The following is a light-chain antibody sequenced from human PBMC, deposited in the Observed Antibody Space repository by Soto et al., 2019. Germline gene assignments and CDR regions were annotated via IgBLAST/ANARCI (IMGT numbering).Light chain of an antibody. Sequence: ANQLTQSPSSLSASVGDRVTITCRASQAISSALAWYQQKPGKVPKLLIFDVSILASGVPSRFSGSGSGTEFTLTISSLQPEDFATYSCQQYYISWSFGQGTKVDI. J-gene: IGKJ1*01. CDR2: DVS. V-gene: IGKV1-13*02. CDR1: QAISSA. CDR3: QQYYISWS.